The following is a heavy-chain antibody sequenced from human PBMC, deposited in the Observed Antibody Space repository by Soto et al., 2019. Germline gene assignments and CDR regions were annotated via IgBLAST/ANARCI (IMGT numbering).Heavy chain of an antibody. CDR3: ARAVYYDFRYYYYYYGMDV. Sequence: ASVKVSCKASGGTFSSYAISWVRQAPGQGLEWMGGIIPIFGTANYAQKFQGRVTITADKSASTAYMELSSLRSEDTAVYYCARAVYYDFRYYYYYYGMDVWGQGITVTVSS. V-gene: IGHV1-69*06. CDR1: GGTFSSYA. CDR2: IIPIFGTA. D-gene: IGHD3-3*01. J-gene: IGHJ6*02.